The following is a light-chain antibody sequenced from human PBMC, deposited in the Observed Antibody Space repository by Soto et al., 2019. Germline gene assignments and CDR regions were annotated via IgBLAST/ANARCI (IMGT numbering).Light chain of an antibody. CDR1: QSIITY. J-gene: IGKJ2*01. V-gene: IGKV1-39*01. CDR2: GTS. CDR3: QQSYSTPYT. Sequence: DIQMTQSPSSLSASVGDRVTITCRASQSIITYLNWYQQKPGKPPKLLIYGTSNLQSGVPSRFSGSGSGTDFTLPISSLQPEDFATYYCQQSYSTPYTFGQGTKLEIK.